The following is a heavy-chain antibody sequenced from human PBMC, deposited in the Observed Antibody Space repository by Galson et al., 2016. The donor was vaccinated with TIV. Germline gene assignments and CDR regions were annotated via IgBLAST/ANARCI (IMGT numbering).Heavy chain of an antibody. J-gene: IGHJ4*02. D-gene: IGHD3-9*01. CDR1: GYKFIGYH. V-gene: IGHV1-2*02. CDR2: IKPNRGDT. CDR3: ARGFGVLTGNYLPKDFDY. Sequence: SVKVSCKASGYKFIGYHVHWVRQAPGQGLEWMGWIKPNRGDTNVAQKFRGRVTMTRDTSITTAYLALSGLRSDDTAVYYCARGFGVLTGNYLPKDFDYWGQGTPVTVSS.